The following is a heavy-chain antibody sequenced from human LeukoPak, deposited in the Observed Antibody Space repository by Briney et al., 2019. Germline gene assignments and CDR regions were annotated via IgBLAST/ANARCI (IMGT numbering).Heavy chain of an antibody. D-gene: IGHD2-2*02. CDR1: GGTFSSYT. CDR3: ARDKCSSTSCYIEWNWFDP. V-gene: IGHV1-69*04. J-gene: IGHJ5*02. Sequence: GSSVKVSCKASGGTFSSYTISWVRQAPGQGLEWMGRIIPILGIANYAQKFQGRVTITADKSTSTAYMELSSLRSEDTAVYYCARDKCSSTSCYIEWNWFDPWGQGTLVTVSS. CDR2: IIPILGIA.